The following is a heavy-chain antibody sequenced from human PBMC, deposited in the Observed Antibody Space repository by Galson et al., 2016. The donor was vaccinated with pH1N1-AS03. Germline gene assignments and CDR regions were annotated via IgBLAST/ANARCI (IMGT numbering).Heavy chain of an antibody. V-gene: IGHV3-23*01. J-gene: IGHJ6*02. D-gene: IGHD1-1*01. Sequence: SLRLSCATSGFTFIDFAVSWVRQAPGRGLEWVSATSSSGGSTYYAESVKGRFTISRDYSKNTVDLQMNSLRAEDTAVYYCAKDRNDYRLHYFSGSDVWGQGTTVIVSS. CDR2: TSSSGGST. CDR1: GFTFIDFA. CDR3: AKDRNDYRLHYFSGSDV.